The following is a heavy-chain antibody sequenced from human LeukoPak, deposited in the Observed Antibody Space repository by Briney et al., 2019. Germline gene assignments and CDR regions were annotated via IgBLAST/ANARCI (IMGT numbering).Heavy chain of an antibody. J-gene: IGHJ6*02. CDR2: INQDGSDK. D-gene: IGHD3-10*01. CDR1: GFSLSNYW. V-gene: IGHV3-7*01. CDR3: AWYGVTHGLDV. Sequence: RSGGSLRLSCAASGFSLSNYWMSWVRQAPGKGLEWVANINQDGSDKYYVDSVMGRLTISKDNAKNSVYLQMNSLRPEDTAIYYCAWYGVTHGLDVWGQGTTVTVSS.